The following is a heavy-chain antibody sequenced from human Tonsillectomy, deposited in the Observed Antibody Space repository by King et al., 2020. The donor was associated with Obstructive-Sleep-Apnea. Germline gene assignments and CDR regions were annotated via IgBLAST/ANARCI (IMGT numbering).Heavy chain of an antibody. CDR1: GASISNYY. J-gene: IGHJ4*02. V-gene: IGHV4-59*08. Sequence: QLQESGPGLVKPSETLSLTCTVSGASISNYYWSWIRQAPGKGLEWIGYMYYSGNTNYSPALKSRVTISVDTSKIQFSLGLSPVTAADTAVYYCARPRCVEDHGGYGDYIDHWGQGTLVTVSS. CDR3: ARPRCVEDHGGYGDYIDH. CDR2: MYYSGNT. D-gene: IGHD4-17*01.